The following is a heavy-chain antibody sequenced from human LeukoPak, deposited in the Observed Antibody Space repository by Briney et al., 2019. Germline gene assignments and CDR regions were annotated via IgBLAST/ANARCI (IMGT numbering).Heavy chain of an antibody. CDR2: IRYDGSNK. J-gene: IGHJ6*03. CDR3: ARFPSFEDAYYYYYMDV. CDR1: GFTLSSYG. D-gene: IGHD3-10*01. Sequence: PGGSLRLPCAASGFTLSSYGMHWVRQAPGKGLEWVAFIRYDGSNKYYADSVKGRFTISRDNSKNTLYLQMNSLRAEDTAVYYCARFPSFEDAYYYYYMDVWGKGATVTISS. V-gene: IGHV3-30*02.